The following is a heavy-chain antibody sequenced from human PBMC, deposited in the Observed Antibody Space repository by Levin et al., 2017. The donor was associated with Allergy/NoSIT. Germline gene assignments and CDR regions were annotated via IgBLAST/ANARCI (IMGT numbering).Heavy chain of an antibody. CDR1: GSSITNFIW. V-gene: IGHV4-28*01. Sequence: SQTLSLTCSVSGSSITNFIWWGWIRQPPGKGLEWIGYIYHNGATQYNPSLKSRATLSVDSSKNQIFLSLSSLTAVDTAVYYWARMARSHHFDTWGQGTLVAVS. J-gene: IGHJ4*02. CDR3: ARMARSHHFDT. CDR2: IYHNGAT.